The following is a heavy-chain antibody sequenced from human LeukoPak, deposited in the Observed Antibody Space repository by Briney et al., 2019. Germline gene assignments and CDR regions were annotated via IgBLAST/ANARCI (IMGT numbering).Heavy chain of an antibody. V-gene: IGHV3-30*04. CDR1: GFTFSRHP. J-gene: IGHJ4*02. CDR3: AKDDAWLRYQY. D-gene: IGHD3-9*01. CDR2: ISYDGSNK. Sequence: GGSLRLSCAASGFTFSRHPMHWVRQAPGKGLEWVAVISYDGSNKYYADSVKGRFTISRDNSKNTLDLQMNSLRAEDTAVYYCAKDDAWLRYQYWGQGTLVTVSS.